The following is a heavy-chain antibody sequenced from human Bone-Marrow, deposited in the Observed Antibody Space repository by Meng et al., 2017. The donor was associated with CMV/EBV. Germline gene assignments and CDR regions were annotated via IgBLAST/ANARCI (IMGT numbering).Heavy chain of an antibody. J-gene: IGHJ6*02. Sequence: GESLKISCAASGFTFSSYSMNWVRQAPGKGLEWVSSISSSSSYIYYADSVKGRFTISRDNAKNSLYLQMNSLRAEDTAVYYCARVVPAAMYYYYGMDVWGQGTTVTVSS. CDR1: GFTFSSYS. V-gene: IGHV3-21*01. CDR2: ISSSSSYI. D-gene: IGHD2-2*01. CDR3: ARVVPAAMYYYYGMDV.